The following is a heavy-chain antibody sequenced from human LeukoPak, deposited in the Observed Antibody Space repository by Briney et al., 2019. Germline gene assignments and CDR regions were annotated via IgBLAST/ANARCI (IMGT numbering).Heavy chain of an antibody. J-gene: IGHJ4*02. CDR2: ISSSSSYI. V-gene: IGHV3-21*01. CDR1: GFTFSSYS. Sequence: GGSLRPSCAASGFTFSSYSMNWVRQAPGKGLEWVSSISSSSSYIYYADSVKGRFTISRDNAKNSLYLQMNSLRAEDTAVYYCARSYSSSWYYDYWGQGTLVTVSS. D-gene: IGHD6-13*01. CDR3: ARSYSSSWYYDY.